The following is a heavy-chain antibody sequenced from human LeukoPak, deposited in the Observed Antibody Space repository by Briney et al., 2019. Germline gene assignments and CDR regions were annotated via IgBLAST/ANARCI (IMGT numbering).Heavy chain of an antibody. CDR1: GGSASSSSYY. CDR3: ARLPLTMGRGVWAFSGFMDV. J-gene: IGHJ6*02. Sequence: SETLSPTCTVSGGSASSSSYYWGWILQPPGKGLERIGSIYYRVSTYHNPSLKSRPTISADTSKNQFSLKRSSVTAADTAVYYCARLPLTMGRGVWAFSGFMDVWGQGTTVTVSS. CDR2: IYYRVST. D-gene: IGHD3-10*01. V-gene: IGHV4-39*01.